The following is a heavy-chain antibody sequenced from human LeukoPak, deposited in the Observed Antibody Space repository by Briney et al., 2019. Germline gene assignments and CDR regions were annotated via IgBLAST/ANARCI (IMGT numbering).Heavy chain of an antibody. CDR2: ISSSGSTI. Sequence: GGSLRLSCAASGFTFSSYEMNWVRQAPGKGLEWVSYISSSGSTIYYADSVKGRFTISRDNAKNSLYLQMSSLRAEDTAVYYCARDRGWLRKADYWGQGTLVTVSS. J-gene: IGHJ4*02. D-gene: IGHD5-24*01. CDR3: ARDRGWLRKADY. V-gene: IGHV3-48*03. CDR1: GFTFSSYE.